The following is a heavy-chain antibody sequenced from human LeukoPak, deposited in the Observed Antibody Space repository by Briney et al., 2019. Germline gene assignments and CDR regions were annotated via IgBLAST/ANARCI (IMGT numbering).Heavy chain of an antibody. V-gene: IGHV5-51*01. CDR2: IYPGDSDT. CDR3: ARHPFD. CDR1: GYRFTSDW. Sequence: GASLQISXXASGYRFTSDWIAWVRQLPGKGLEWMGIIYPGDSDTRYSPSFQGQVTISADKSISTAYLQWSSLKASDTAIYYCARHPFDWGQGTLVTVSS. J-gene: IGHJ4*02.